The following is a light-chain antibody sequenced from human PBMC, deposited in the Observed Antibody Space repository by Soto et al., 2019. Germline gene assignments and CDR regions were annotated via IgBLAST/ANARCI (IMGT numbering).Light chain of an antibody. Sequence: EIVLTQSPGTLSLSPGERATLSCRASQSVSSSYLAWYQQKPGQAPILLIYGASSRATGIPDRFSGSGSGTDFTLTISRLETEDFAVYYCQQYGSSPPRYTFGQGTKLEIK. V-gene: IGKV3-20*01. CDR1: QSVSSSY. CDR2: GAS. CDR3: QQYGSSPPRYT. J-gene: IGKJ2*01.